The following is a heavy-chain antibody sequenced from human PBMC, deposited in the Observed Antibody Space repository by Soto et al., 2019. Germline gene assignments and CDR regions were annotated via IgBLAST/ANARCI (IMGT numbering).Heavy chain of an antibody. CDR2: ISGYNGNT. V-gene: IGHV1-18*01. CDR1: GYTFSNYG. CDR3: SRFIMVGGWFDPNYYHGMDV. D-gene: IGHD6-19*01. Sequence: QVQLVQSGAEVKKPGASVTVSCKTSGYTFSNYGINWVRQAPGQGLEWMGWISGYNGNTNYEHTVQGRVTMTTDTSAGTIYMELRSLNSDDTAIYYCSRFIMVGGWFDPNYYHGMDVWGQGTTVTVSS. J-gene: IGHJ6*02.